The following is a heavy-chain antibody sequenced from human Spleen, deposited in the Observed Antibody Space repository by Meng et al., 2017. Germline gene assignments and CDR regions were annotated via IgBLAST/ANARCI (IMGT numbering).Heavy chain of an antibody. D-gene: IGHD5-18*01. CDR2: IRSKDYGGTA. CDR3: TRGATGYTYGHYYYGMDV. J-gene: IGHJ6*02. V-gene: IGHV3-49*04. CDR1: GFTFSNFA. Sequence: GESLKISCAASGFTFSNFAMSWVRQAPGKGLEWVGVIRSKDYGGTAQYAASVKGRVTISRDDSKSIAYLQMDSLKIEDTAVYYCTRGATGYTYGHYYYGMDVWGRGTTVTVSS.